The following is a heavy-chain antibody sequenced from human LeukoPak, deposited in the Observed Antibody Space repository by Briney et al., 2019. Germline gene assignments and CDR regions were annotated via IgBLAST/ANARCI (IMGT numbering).Heavy chain of an antibody. D-gene: IGHD2-15*01. CDR2: INGDGTAT. V-gene: IGHV3-74*01. CDR1: GFTLKNYW. J-gene: IGHJ4*02. CDR3: AKDRVAHCSGGTCSVDY. Sequence: PGGSLRLSCVVSGFTLKNYWMDWVRQVPGKGLMWISTINGDGTATGDADSVKGRFTISRDNAKNTLYLQMSSLRAEDTAMYYCAKDRVAHCSGGTCSVDYWGQGTLVTVSS.